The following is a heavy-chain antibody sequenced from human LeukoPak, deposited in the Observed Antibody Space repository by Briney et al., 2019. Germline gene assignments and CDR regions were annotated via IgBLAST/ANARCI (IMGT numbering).Heavy chain of an antibody. CDR3: VKDPRDTYGTNWFVS. CDR2: ISGTGGAT. J-gene: IGHJ5*01. Sequence: GGSLRLSCVASGFSFGNYAMSWVRQAPGKGLQWVSQISGTGGATWYAGFVRDRFTISRDNSKRTLYLQMSSLRVEDTAMYYCVKDPRDTYGTNWFVSWGQGTLLIVSS. CDR1: GFSFGNYA. V-gene: IGHV3-23*01. D-gene: IGHD2-21*01.